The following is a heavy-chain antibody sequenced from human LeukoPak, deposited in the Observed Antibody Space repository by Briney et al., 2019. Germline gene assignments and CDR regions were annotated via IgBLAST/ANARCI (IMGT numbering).Heavy chain of an antibody. CDR1: GYSISSGYY. Sequence: PSGTLSLTCAVSGYSISSGYYWGWIRQPPGKGLEWIGYIYYSGSTNYNPSLKSRVTISVDTSKNQFSLKLSSVTAADTAVYYCARDRSGWYSGTRGWFDPWGQGTLVTVSS. V-gene: IGHV4-61*01. CDR3: ARDRSGWYSGTRGWFDP. D-gene: IGHD6-19*01. J-gene: IGHJ5*02. CDR2: IYYSGST.